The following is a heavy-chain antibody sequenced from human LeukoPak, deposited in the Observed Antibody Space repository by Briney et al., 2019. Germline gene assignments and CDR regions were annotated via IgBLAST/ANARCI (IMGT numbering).Heavy chain of an antibody. CDR1: GGSISNYY. CDR2: IYYSGST. V-gene: IGHV4-59*01. Sequence: PSETLSLTCTVSGGSISNYYWSWIRQPPGKGLEWIGYIYYSGSTNYNPSLKSRVTISVDTSKDQFSLQLSSVTAADTAVYYCARVSHAIIVVDDAFDIWGQGTMVTVSS. D-gene: IGHD3-22*01. J-gene: IGHJ3*02. CDR3: ARVSHAIIVVDDAFDI.